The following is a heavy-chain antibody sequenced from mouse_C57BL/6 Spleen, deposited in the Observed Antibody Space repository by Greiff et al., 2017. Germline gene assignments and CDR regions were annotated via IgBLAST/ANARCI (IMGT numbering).Heavy chain of an antibody. V-gene: IGHV6-3*01. CDR2: IRLKSDNYAT. CDR1: GFTFSNYW. Sequence: EVKVEESGGGLVQPGGSMKLSCVASGFTFSNYWMNWVRQSPEKGLEWVAQIRLKSDNYATHYAESVKGRFTNSRDDSKSSVYLQMNNLRAEDTGIYYCTVGYYGSSYVAYWGQGTTLTVSS. D-gene: IGHD1-1*01. CDR3: TVGYYGSSYVAY. J-gene: IGHJ2*01.